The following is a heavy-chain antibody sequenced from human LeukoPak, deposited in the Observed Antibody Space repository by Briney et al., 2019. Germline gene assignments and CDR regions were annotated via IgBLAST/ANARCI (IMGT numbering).Heavy chain of an antibody. CDR1: GGSVSRSNW. Sequence: SGTLSLTCAVSGGSVSRSNWRSWVRQPPGEGMELIADVHLDGRTNYNPSLKSRLIMSVDLPENHISLKLTSVTAADAAVYYCAREGGFYRPLDYSGQGTLVTVSS. V-gene: IGHV4-4*02. CDR2: VHLDGRT. J-gene: IGHJ4*02. CDR3: AREGGFYRPLDY. D-gene: IGHD3-3*01.